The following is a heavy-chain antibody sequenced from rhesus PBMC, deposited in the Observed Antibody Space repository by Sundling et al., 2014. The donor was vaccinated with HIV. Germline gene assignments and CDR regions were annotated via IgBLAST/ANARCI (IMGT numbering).Heavy chain of an antibody. CDR1: GAPISNSNW. CDR2: IYDNGAST. V-gene: IGHV4-65*02. CDR3: AGDLDWLSGGVDY. Sequence: QVQLQESGPGLVKYSETLSLTCVVFGAPISNSNWWNWIRQPPGKGLEWIGSIYDNGASTYYNPSLTNRVTISKDMSKNQFSLKLKSVTAADTAMYYCAGDLDWLSGGVDYWGQGVRGHRLL. D-gene: IGHD3-3*01. J-gene: IGHJ4*01.